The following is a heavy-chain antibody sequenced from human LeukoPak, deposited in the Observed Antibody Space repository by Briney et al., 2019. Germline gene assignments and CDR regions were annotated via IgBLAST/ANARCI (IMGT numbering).Heavy chain of an antibody. CDR2: IKPDGAEN. CDR3: AIQKADLITMIRGIIAF. CDR1: GFTFSNAW. D-gene: IGHD3-10*01. Sequence: GGSLRLSCAASGFTFSNAWMSWVRQAPGKGLEWVANIKPDGAENYYVDSVQGRFTISRDNAKNSLYLQMNSLRAEDTAVYYCAIQKADLITMIRGIIAFWGQGTLVTVSS. V-gene: IGHV3-7*01. J-gene: IGHJ4*02.